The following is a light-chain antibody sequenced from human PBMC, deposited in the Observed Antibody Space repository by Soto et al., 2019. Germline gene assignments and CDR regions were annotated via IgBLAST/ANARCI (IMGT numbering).Light chain of an antibody. CDR2: EVS. CDR3: QAYDYSLTAFV. V-gene: IGLV2-14*01. CDR1: SSDVGGYNY. J-gene: IGLJ3*02. Sequence: QSALTQPASVSGSPGQSITISCTGTSSDVGGYNYVSWYQQHPGKAPELMIYEVSNRPSGVSNRFSGSKSGNTASLTISGLQAEDEADYYCQAYDYSLTAFVFGGGTKVTVL.